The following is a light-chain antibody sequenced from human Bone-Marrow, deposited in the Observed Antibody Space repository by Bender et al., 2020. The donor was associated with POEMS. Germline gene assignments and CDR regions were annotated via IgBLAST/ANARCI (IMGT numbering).Light chain of an antibody. CDR2: DVT. CDR3: CSYAGRSTLI. J-gene: IGLJ2*01. CDR1: STDIGSYYD. V-gene: IGLV2-23*02. Sequence: QSDLTQPASVSGSPGQSITLSCTGSSTDIGSYYDVSWYQHHPGKAPQLIIYDVTNRPSGVSDRFSGSKSGNTASLTISGLQAEDESDYYCCSYAGRSTLIFGGGTKLTVL.